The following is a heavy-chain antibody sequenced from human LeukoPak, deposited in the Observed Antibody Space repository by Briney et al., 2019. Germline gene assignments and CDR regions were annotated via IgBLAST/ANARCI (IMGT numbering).Heavy chain of an antibody. CDR2: VTGSGGST. J-gene: IGHJ4*02. CDR1: GFTFSTYA. D-gene: IGHD6-13*01. V-gene: IGHV3-23*01. Sequence: GGSLRLSCAASGFTFSTYAMSWVRQAPGKGLEWVSAVTGSGGSTDYADSVKGRFTISRDNSKNTLYLQMNSLRAEDTAVYYCAKDGVADSFDYWGQGTLVTVSS. CDR3: AKDGVADSFDY.